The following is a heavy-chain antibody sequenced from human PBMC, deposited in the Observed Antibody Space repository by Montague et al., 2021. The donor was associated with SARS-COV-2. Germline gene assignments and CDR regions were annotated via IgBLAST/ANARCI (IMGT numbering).Heavy chain of an antibody. D-gene: IGHD5-12*01. V-gene: IGHV3-30*04. CDR2: ISYDGSNK. Sequence: SLRLSCAASGFTFSSYAMHWVRQAPGKGLEWVAVISYDGSNKYYADSMKGRFTISRDNSKNTLYLQMNSLRAEDTAVYYCARGYSGYYGMDVWGQGTTVTVSS. CDR1: GFTFSSYA. CDR3: ARGYSGYYGMDV. J-gene: IGHJ6*02.